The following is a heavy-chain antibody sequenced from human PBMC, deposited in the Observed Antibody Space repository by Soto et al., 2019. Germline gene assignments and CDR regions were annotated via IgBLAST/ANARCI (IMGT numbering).Heavy chain of an antibody. CDR2: IGIGSSTK. CDR1: GFTFRNYG. J-gene: IGHJ4*02. Sequence: PGGSLRLSCAASGFTFRNYGMNWVRQAPGKGLEWVSYIGIGSSTKYYADSVKGRFTISRDNAKNSLYLQMNSLRAEDTAVYYCARDSMYYYDSSGPLFDYWGQGTLVTVSS. D-gene: IGHD3-22*01. V-gene: IGHV3-48*01. CDR3: ARDSMYYYDSSGPLFDY.